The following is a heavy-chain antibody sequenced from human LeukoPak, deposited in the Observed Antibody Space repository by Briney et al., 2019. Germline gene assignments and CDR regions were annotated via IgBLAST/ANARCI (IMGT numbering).Heavy chain of an antibody. Sequence: KPSETLSLTCTVSGYSISSGYYWGWIRQPPGKGLEWIGSIYHSGSTYYNPSLKSRVTMSVDTSKNQFSLKLSYVTAADTAVYYCARVDVFGVVSSDYYYYYMDVWGKGTTVTVSS. D-gene: IGHD3-3*01. CDR2: IYHSGST. CDR3: ARVDVFGVVSSDYYYYYMDV. J-gene: IGHJ6*03. CDR1: GYSISSGYY. V-gene: IGHV4-38-2*02.